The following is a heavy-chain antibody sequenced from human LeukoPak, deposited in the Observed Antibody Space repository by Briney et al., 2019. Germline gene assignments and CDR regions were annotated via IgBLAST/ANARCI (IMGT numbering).Heavy chain of an antibody. J-gene: IGHJ4*02. CDR2: IYYSGST. Sequence: SETLSLTCTVSGGSISSSSYYWGWIRQPPGKGLEWIGSIYYSGSTYYNPSLKSRVTISVDTSKNRLSLKLSSVTAADTAVYYCATDQLFYGDSRGYWGQGTLVTVSS. CDR3: ATDQLFYGDSRGY. V-gene: IGHV4-39*01. D-gene: IGHD4-17*01. CDR1: GGSISSSSYY.